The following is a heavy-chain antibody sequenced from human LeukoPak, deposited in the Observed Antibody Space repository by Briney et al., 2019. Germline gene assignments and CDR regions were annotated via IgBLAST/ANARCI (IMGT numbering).Heavy chain of an antibody. Sequence: SETLSLTCTVSGGSISSYYWSWIRQPPGKGLEWIGYIYYSGSTNYNPSLKSRVTISVDTSKNQFSLKLSSVTAADTAVYYCARSIAAPGRWFDSWGQGTLVTVSS. V-gene: IGHV4-59*01. CDR1: GGSISSYY. CDR3: ARSIAAPGRWFDS. CDR2: IYYSGST. D-gene: IGHD6-13*01. J-gene: IGHJ5*01.